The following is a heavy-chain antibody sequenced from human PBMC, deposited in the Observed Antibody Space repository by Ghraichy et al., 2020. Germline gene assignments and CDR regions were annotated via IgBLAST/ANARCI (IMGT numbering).Heavy chain of an antibody. J-gene: IGHJ4*02. CDR1: GFTFKDYN. Sequence: GGSLRLSCDSYGFTFKDYNMNWVRQVPGKGLEWVAYINKVSNTIYYADSVEGRFTVSRDMTSLYLQMNSLKDEDTGIYYCASGGAPAAIFEYWGQGTQVTVSS. V-gene: IGHV3-48*02. D-gene: IGHD2-2*01. CDR3: ASGGAPAAIFEY. CDR2: INKVSNTI.